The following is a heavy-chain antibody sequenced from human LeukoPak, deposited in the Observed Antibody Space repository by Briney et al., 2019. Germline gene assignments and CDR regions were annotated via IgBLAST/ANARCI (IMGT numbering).Heavy chain of an antibody. V-gene: IGHV3-23*01. Sequence: GSLRLSCAASGFTFSSYAMSWVRQAPGKGLEWVSSITTSGGSTSYADSVKGRFTISRDNSKNTLYLQMNSLRAEDTALYYCVCYDNAAEYFHYWGQGTPVTVSS. D-gene: IGHD3-22*01. CDR3: VCYDNAAEYFHY. J-gene: IGHJ1*01. CDR1: GFTFSSYA. CDR2: ITTSGGST.